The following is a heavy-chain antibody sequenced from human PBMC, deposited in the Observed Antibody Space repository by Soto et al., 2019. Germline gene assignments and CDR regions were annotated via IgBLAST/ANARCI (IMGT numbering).Heavy chain of an antibody. Sequence: QVQLVESGGGVVQPGRSLRLSCAASGFTFSSYGMHWVRQAPGKGLEWVAVIWYDGSNKYYADSVKGRFTISRDNSKNTLYLQMNSLRAEDTAVYYCARANIVVVPAASMDVWGQGTTVTVSS. CDR3: ARANIVVVPAASMDV. D-gene: IGHD2-2*01. CDR1: GFTFSSYG. J-gene: IGHJ6*02. CDR2: IWYDGSNK. V-gene: IGHV3-33*01.